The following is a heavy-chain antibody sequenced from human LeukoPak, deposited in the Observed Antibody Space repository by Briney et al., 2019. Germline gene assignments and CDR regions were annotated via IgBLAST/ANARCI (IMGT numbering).Heavy chain of an antibody. V-gene: IGHV3-23*01. Sequence: GGSLRLSCAASGFTFSIYAMTWVRQAPGKGLEWVSSISGSGGSTYYADSVKGCFTSSRDNSKNTMYLQMNSLRADDTAVYYCAKGNCSTTSCYVDYWGQGTLVTVSS. CDR1: GFTFSIYA. J-gene: IGHJ4*02. CDR3: AKGNCSTTSCYVDY. CDR2: ISGSGGST. D-gene: IGHD2-2*01.